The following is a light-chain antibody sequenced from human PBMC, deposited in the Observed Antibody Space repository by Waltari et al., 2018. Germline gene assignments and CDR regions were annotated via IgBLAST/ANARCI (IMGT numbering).Light chain of an antibody. CDR1: QSISWW. CDR3: QQYDSYSGGT. CDR2: KAS. Sequence: DIQMTQSPSTLSASVGDRVTITCRASQSISWWLAWYQQRPGKAPKLLIYKASSLESGVPSRFSGSGSGTEFTLTISNLQPDDFATYYCQQYDSYSGGTFGQGTKVESK. J-gene: IGKJ1*01. V-gene: IGKV1-5*03.